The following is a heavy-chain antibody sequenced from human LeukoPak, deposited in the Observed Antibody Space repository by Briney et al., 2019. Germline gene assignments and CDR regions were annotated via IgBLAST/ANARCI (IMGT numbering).Heavy chain of an antibody. CDR3: ARHGKGGFGELSYYFDY. CDR2: IYHSGST. D-gene: IGHD3-10*01. V-gene: IGHV4-4*02. CDR1: GGSISSSNW. Sequence: KASETLSLTCAVSGGSISSSNWWSWVRQPPGKGLEWIGEIYHSGSTNYNSSLKSRVTISVDKSKNQFSLKLSSVTAADTAVYYCARHGKGGFGELSYYFDYWGQGTLVTVSS. J-gene: IGHJ4*02.